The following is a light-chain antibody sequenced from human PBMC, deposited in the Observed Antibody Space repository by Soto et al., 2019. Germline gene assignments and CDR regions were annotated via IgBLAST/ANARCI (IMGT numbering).Light chain of an antibody. J-gene: IGLJ1*01. Sequence: QSAQTQSASVSWSPGHSITIACTGTSSDVGGYNYVSWYQQHPGKAPKLMIYEVSNRPSGVSNRFSGSKSGNTASLTTSGLQAEEEADYYCSSYTSSSTIVFGTGTKVTVL. CDR2: EVS. CDR3: SSYTSSSTIV. V-gene: IGLV2-14*01. CDR1: SSDVGGYNY.